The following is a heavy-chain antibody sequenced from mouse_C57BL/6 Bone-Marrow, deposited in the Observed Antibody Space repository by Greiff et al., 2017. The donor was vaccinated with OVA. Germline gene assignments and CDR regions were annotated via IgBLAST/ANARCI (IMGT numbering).Heavy chain of an antibody. CDR2: INPNNGGT. CDR3: ANYYGWYFDV. CDR1: GYTFTDYY. J-gene: IGHJ1*03. D-gene: IGHD1-1*01. Sequence: VQLQQSGPELVKPGASVKISCKASGYTFTDYYMNWVKQSHGKSLEWIGDINPNNGGTSYNQKFKGKATLTVDKSSSTAYMELRSLTSEDSAVYYCANYYGWYFDVWGTGTTVTVSS. V-gene: IGHV1-26*01.